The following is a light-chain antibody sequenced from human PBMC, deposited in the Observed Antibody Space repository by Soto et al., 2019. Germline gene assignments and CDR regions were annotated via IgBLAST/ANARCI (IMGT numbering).Light chain of an antibody. J-gene: IGKJ4*01. CDR2: DAS. V-gene: IGKV3-11*01. CDR1: QRVSSY. Sequence: EFVLTQSPATLSLSPGERASLSCRASQRVSSYLAWYQQKPGQAPRLLIYDASNRATGIPARFSGSGSGTDFTLTISSLEPEDCAVYCCQQRNNWPQTFGGGTKVEIK. CDR3: QQRNNWPQT.